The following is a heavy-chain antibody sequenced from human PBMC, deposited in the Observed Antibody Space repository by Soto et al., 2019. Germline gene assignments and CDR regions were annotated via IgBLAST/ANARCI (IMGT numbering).Heavy chain of an antibody. CDR2: VSGNNGVS. V-gene: IGHV1-18*01. CDR1: GYTFTNND. Sequence: ASVKDSCTAYGYTFTNNDVSWVRQAPLQALEWMGWVSGNNGVSNPAPKVQGRITMTLDTSTGVSYMDLRSLRSDDTAIYYCVRDQKYFRVNGNWFDSWGQGTLVTVSS. D-gene: IGHD2-2*01. J-gene: IGHJ5*01. CDR3: VRDQKYFRVNGNWFDS.